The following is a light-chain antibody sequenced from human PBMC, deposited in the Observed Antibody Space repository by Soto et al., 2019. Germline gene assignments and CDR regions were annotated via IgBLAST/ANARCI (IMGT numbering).Light chain of an antibody. V-gene: IGKV1-13*02. Sequence: IQMTQSPSTLSASVGDRVTITCRASQVINSFLAWYQQKPGKAPKLLIYAASSLQTGVPSRFSGSGSATDFTLTINSLQPEDFATYYCQQTDSYPSTFGGGTKVDIK. CDR1: QVINSF. CDR2: AAS. J-gene: IGKJ4*01. CDR3: QQTDSYPST.